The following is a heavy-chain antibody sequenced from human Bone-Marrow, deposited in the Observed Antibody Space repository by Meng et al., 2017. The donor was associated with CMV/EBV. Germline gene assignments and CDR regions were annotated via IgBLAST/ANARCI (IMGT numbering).Heavy chain of an antibody. Sequence: ASVKVSCKASGYTLTSYGISWVRQAPGQGLEWMGWISAYNGNTNYAQKLQGRVTMTTDTSTSTAYMELRSLRSGDTAVYYCARDQWLSTPSYYYYYGMDVWGQGTTVTVSS. J-gene: IGHJ6*02. CDR1: GYTLTSYG. CDR3: ARDQWLSTPSYYYYYGMDV. CDR2: ISAYNGNT. V-gene: IGHV1-18*01. D-gene: IGHD3-22*01.